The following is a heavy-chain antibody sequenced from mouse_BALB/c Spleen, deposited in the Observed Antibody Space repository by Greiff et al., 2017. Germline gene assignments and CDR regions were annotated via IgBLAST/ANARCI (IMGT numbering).Heavy chain of an antibody. V-gene: IGHV6-6*02. J-gene: IGHJ1*01. D-gene: IGHD2-4*01. Sequence: EVKLQESGGGLVQPGGSMKLSCVASGFTFSNYWMNWVRQSPEKGLEWVAEIRLKSNNYATHYAESVKGRFTISRDDSKSSVYLQMNNLRAEDTGIYYCTRITTWYFDVWGAGTTVTVSS. CDR1: GFTFSNYW. CDR2: IRLKSNNYAT. CDR3: TRITTWYFDV.